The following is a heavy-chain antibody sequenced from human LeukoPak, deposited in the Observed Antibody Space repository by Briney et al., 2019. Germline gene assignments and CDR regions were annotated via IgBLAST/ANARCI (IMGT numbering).Heavy chain of an antibody. CDR3: ARGRVSSSTWYSTYYYFFYMDF. CDR2: VDHTGST. J-gene: IGHJ6*03. V-gene: IGHV4-59*01. CDR1: DNSITMYY. D-gene: IGHD4-11*01. Sequence: SETLSLTCTVSDNSITMYYWTWIRQPPGKGLEWIGYVDHTGSTKFNPSLNGRVSISRDTSNNFFSLRLRSVTAADTAVYFCARGRVSSSTWYSTYYYFFYMDFWGKGTTVTVSS.